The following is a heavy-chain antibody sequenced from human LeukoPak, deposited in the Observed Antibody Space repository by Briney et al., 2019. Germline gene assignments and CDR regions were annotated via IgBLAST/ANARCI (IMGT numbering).Heavy chain of an antibody. D-gene: IGHD3-10*01. CDR1: GFTFSSYN. Sequence: GGSLRLSCAASGFTFSSYNMNWVRQAPGKGLEWVSFISTSSSPIYYADSVKGRFTISRDNAKNSLFLQMNSLRDEDTAVYYCAREGFYGSGRGADFDYWGQGTLVTVSS. J-gene: IGHJ4*02. V-gene: IGHV3-48*02. CDR3: AREGFYGSGRGADFDY. CDR2: ISTSSSPI.